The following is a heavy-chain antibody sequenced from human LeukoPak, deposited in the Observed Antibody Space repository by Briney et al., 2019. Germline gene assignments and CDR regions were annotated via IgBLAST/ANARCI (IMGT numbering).Heavy chain of an antibody. Sequence: ASVKVSCKASGYTFTGYYMHWVRQAPGQGLEWMGWINPNRGGTNYAQKFQGRVTMTRDTSISTAYMELSRLRYDDTAVYYCARSSSNPAHGNWFDPWGQGTLVTVSS. CDR1: GYTFTGYY. CDR3: ARSSSNPAHGNWFDP. V-gene: IGHV1-2*02. J-gene: IGHJ5*02. CDR2: INPNRGGT. D-gene: IGHD4-11*01.